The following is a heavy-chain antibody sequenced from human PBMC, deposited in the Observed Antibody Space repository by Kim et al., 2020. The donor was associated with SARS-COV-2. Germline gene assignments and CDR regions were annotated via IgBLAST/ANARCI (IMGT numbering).Heavy chain of an antibody. V-gene: IGHV3-7*01. CDR3: TTKNY. Sequence: GGSLRLSCSASGFTFSSSWMTWVRLAPGKGLEWVGNINRDGSGQNYVGSLRGRFTISRDNTRHSLYLQMESLRAEDTAVYYCTTKNYWGQGTLVTVSS. CDR1: GFTFSSSW. CDR2: INRDGSGQ. J-gene: IGHJ4*02.